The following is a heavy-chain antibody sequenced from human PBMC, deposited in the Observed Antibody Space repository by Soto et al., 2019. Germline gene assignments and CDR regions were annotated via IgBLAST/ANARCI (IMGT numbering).Heavy chain of an antibody. Sequence: GGSLRLSCAASEFTFNTFDMHRVRQAPGKGLEWVALICYDGNNKFCADSVKGRFPISRDNSKNTLYLQMNSLRAEDTAVYYCARERSTMVRGVIIDYYYYGMDVWGQGTTVTVS. CDR1: EFTFNTFD. V-gene: IGHV3-33*01. D-gene: IGHD3-10*01. CDR2: ICYDGNNK. CDR3: ARERSTMVRGVIIDYYYYGMDV. J-gene: IGHJ6*02.